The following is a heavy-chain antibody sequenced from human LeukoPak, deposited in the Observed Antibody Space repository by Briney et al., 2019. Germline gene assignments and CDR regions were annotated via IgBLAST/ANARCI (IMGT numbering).Heavy chain of an antibody. CDR2: ISGSGSST. Sequence: GGSLRLSCAASGFTFSSYAMSWVRQAPGKGLEWVSGISGSGSSTYYADSVKGRFTISRDNSKNTLYLQMNSLRAEDTAVYYCSKAGWYSSSYYFDYWGQGTLVTVSS. CDR3: SKAGWYSSSYYFDY. V-gene: IGHV3-23*01. J-gene: IGHJ4*02. CDR1: GFTFSSYA. D-gene: IGHD6-6*01.